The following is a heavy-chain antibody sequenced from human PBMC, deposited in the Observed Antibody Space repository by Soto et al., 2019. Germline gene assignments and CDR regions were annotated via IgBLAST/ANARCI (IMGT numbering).Heavy chain of an antibody. Sequence: PSETLSLTCTVSGDSITSHYWSWVRQYPEKGLECIGYIHYSGITIYNPSLNGRVTISLDTSKNQFSLKVTSVTAADTAMYYCARLPNSGTHPPFDYWGQGTLVTVSS. CDR2: IHYSGIT. J-gene: IGHJ4*02. CDR1: GDSITSHY. CDR3: ARLPNSGTHPPFDY. D-gene: IGHD1-26*01. V-gene: IGHV4-59*08.